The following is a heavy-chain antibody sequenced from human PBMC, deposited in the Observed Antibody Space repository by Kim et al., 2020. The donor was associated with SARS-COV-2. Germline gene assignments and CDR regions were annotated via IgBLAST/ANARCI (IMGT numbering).Heavy chain of an antibody. V-gene: IGHV4-31*02. Sequence: SLTRRVTISVDTSKNQFSLKLSSVTAADTAVYYCARTRITMIVVVTHFDYWGQGTLVTVSS. D-gene: IGHD3-22*01. J-gene: IGHJ4*02. CDR3: ARTRITMIVVVTHFDY.